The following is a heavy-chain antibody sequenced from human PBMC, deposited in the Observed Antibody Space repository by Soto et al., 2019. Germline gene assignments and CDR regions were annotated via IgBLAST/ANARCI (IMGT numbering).Heavy chain of an antibody. D-gene: IGHD3-16*02. V-gene: IGHV4-59*01. CDR1: GGSISSYY. CDR3: AIVASDDYIWGSYRGYYFDY. Sequence: QVQLQESGPGLVKPSETLSLTCTVSGGSISSYYWSWIRQPPGKGLEWIGYIYYSGSTNYNPSLKSRVTPSVDTSKNQFSLKLSSVTAADTAVYYCAIVASDDYIWGSYRGYYFDYWGQGTLVTVSS. CDR2: IYYSGST. J-gene: IGHJ4*02.